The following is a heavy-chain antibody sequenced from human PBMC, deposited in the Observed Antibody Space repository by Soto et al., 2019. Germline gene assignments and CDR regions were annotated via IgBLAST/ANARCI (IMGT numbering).Heavy chain of an antibody. V-gene: IGHV5-51*01. CDR2: IYPGDSDT. CDR1: GYSFTSYW. Sequence: GESRKISCKGSGYSFTSYWIGWVRQMPGKGLEWMGIIYPGDSDTRYSPSFQGQVTISADKSISTAYLQWSSLKASDTAMYYCARSVLMDYYDSSGYPDYWGQGTLVTVSS. D-gene: IGHD3-22*01. CDR3: ARSVLMDYYDSSGYPDY. J-gene: IGHJ4*02.